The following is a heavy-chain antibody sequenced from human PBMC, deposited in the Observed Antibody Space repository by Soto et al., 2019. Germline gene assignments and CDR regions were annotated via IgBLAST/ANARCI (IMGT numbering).Heavy chain of an antibody. Sequence: QVQLQASGPGLVKPSQTLSLTCTVSGGSISSGGYYWSWIRQHPGKGLEWLGYIYYSGSTYYNPSLKSRVTISVDTSKNQFSLKLSSVTAADTAVYYCVRADFWSGYDYWGQGTLVTVSS. CDR3: VRADFWSGYDY. D-gene: IGHD3-3*01. J-gene: IGHJ4*02. CDR1: GGSISSGGYY. CDR2: IYYSGST. V-gene: IGHV4-31*03.